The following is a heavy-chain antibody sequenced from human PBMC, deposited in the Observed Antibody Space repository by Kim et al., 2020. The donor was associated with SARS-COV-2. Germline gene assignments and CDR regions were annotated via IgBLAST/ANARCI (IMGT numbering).Heavy chain of an antibody. CDR1: GGSFSGYY. Sequence: SETLSLTCAVYGGSFSGYYWSWIRQPPGKGLEWIGEINHSGSTNYNPSLKSRVTISVDTSKNQFSLKLSSVTAADTAVYYCARGRNGHGDYVSDYWGQGTLVTVSS. J-gene: IGHJ4*02. CDR3: ARGRNGHGDYVSDY. CDR2: INHSGST. V-gene: IGHV4-34*01. D-gene: IGHD4-17*01.